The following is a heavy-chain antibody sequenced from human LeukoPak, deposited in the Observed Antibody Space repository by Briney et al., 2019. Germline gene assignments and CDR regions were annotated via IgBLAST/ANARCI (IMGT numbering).Heavy chain of an antibody. CDR2: IYYTGST. D-gene: IGHD3-22*01. J-gene: IGHJ4*02. Sequence: SETLSLTCAVSGDSISTRNWWSWVRQPPGKGLEWVGEIYYTGSTNYNPSLKSRVTMSVDKANNQFSLSLTSVTAADTAVYYCARGPQRSYHDDSGYNGIDYWGQGTLVTVSS. CDR3: ARGPQRSYHDDSGYNGIDY. CDR1: GDSISTRNW. V-gene: IGHV4-4*02.